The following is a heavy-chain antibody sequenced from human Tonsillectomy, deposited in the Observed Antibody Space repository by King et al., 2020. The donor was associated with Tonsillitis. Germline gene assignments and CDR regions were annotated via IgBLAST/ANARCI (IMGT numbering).Heavy chain of an antibody. D-gene: IGHD3-22*01. J-gene: IGHJ6*04. V-gene: IGHV1-69*04. CDR1: GGTFSSYA. Sequence: QLVQSGAEVKKPGSSVKVSCKASGGTFSSYAISWVRQAPGPGLEWMGRIIPILGIANYAQKFQGRVTITADKSTSTAYMELSSLRSEDTAVYYCARGGKYYDRSGERIHRGDWSRDVWGKGTTVTVSS. CDR2: IIPILGIA. CDR3: ARGGKYYDRSGERIHRGDWSRDV.